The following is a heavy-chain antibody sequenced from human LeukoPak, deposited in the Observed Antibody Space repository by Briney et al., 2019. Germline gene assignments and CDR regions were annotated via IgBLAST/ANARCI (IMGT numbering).Heavy chain of an antibody. V-gene: IGHV3-7*01. CDR2: IKQDGSEK. CDR1: GFTFSDYY. CDR3: ARDRYCSGGSCYGTPGAVDY. D-gene: IGHD2-15*01. J-gene: IGHJ4*02. Sequence: GGSLRLSCAASGFTFSDYYMNWIRQAPGKGLEWVANIKQDGSEKYYVDSVKGRFTISRDNAKNSLYLQMNSLRAEDTAVYYCARDRYCSGGSCYGTPGAVDYWGQGTLVTVSS.